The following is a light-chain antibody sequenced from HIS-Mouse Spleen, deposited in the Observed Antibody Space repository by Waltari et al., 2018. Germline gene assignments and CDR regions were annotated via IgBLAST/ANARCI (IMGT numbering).Light chain of an antibody. CDR2: EDS. Sequence: SYELTQPPSVSVSPGQTARLTCSGDALPKKHAYWYQQKSGQAAVLVIYEDSKRPSGIPERFSGSSSGTMATLTISGAQVEDEADYYCYSTDSSGNHRVFGGGTKLTVL. CDR1: ALPKKH. CDR3: YSTDSSGNHRV. V-gene: IGLV3-10*01. J-gene: IGLJ2*01.